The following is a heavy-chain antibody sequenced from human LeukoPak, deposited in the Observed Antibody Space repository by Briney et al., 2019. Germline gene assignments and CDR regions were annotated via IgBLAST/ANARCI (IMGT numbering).Heavy chain of an antibody. Sequence: PSETLSLTCTVSGGSISSSSYYWGWIRQPPGKGLEWIGSIYYSGSTYYNPSLKSRVTLSVDTSKNQFSLKLSSVTAADTAVYYCARTYYGSGSLYYYYYYMDVWGKGTTVTVSS. CDR1: GGSISSSSYY. J-gene: IGHJ6*03. CDR2: IYYSGST. D-gene: IGHD3-10*01. V-gene: IGHV4-39*07. CDR3: ARTYYGSGSLYYYYYYMDV.